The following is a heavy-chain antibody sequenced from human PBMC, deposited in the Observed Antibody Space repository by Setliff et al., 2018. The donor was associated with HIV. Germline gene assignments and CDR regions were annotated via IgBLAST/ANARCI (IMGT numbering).Heavy chain of an antibody. CDR3: AKGAVYVWGSYPSYFDY. CDR2: ISGSGGST. CDR1: GFTFSSYA. D-gene: IGHD3-16*01. Sequence: GESLTISCAASGFTFSSYAMSWVRQAPGKGLEWVSAISGSGGSTYYADSVKGRFTISRDNSKNTLYLQMNSLRAEDTAVYYCAKGAVYVWGSYPSYFDYGGQGTLVTVSS. V-gene: IGHV3-23*01. J-gene: IGHJ4*02.